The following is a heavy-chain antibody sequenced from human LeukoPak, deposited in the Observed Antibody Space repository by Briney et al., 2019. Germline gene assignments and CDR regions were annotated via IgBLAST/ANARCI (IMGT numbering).Heavy chain of an antibody. J-gene: IGHJ3*01. CDR2: IYPGDSDT. V-gene: IGHV5-51*01. CDR1: GYSFSTYW. D-gene: IGHD3-22*01. CDR3: ARPNITSYYDSRGYDAFDV. Sequence: GESLQISCKGSGYSFSTYWIAWVRQMPGKGLEWMGIIYPGDSDTRYSPSFQGQVTISADKSVNTAYLQWSSLKASDTAMYYCARPNITSYYDSRGYDAFDVWGQGTMVTVYS.